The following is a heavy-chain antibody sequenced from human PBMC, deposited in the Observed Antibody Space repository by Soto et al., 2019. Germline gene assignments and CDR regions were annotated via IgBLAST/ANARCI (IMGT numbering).Heavy chain of an antibody. Sequence: GGSLRLSCAASGFTFSSYEMNWVRQAPGKGLEWVSYISSSGSTIYYADSVKGRFTISRDNAKNSLYLQMNSLRAEDTAVYYCARAMMGGYVDYYWGQGTLVTVSS. CDR3: ARAMMGGYVDYY. V-gene: IGHV3-48*03. CDR2: ISSSGSTI. J-gene: IGHJ4*02. D-gene: IGHD5-12*01. CDR1: GFTFSSYE.